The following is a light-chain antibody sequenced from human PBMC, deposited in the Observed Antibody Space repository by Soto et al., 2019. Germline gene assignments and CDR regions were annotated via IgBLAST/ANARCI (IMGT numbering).Light chain of an antibody. J-gene: IGKJ2*01. V-gene: IGKV1-5*03. Sequence: DIQMTQSPSTLSESVGDRVTITCRASESISLWLAWFQQKPGKAPKLLIYKASTLASGVPSRFSGSGSGTEFTLTITSLQPDDFAIYYCQHYNSFPYTFGQGTKVDI. CDR2: KAS. CDR3: QHYNSFPYT. CDR1: ESISLW.